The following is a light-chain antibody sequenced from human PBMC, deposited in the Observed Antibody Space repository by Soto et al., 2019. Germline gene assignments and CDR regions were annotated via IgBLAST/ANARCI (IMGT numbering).Light chain of an antibody. CDR2: GNS. V-gene: IGLV1-40*01. Sequence: QSVPTQPPSVSGAPGQRVTISCTGYNSNIGAGYDVHWYQQLPGTAPKLLIYGNSNRPSGVPDRFSASKSGTSASLAITGLQAEDEADYYCQSYDSSLSGWVFGGGTKVTVL. CDR3: QSYDSSLSGWV. J-gene: IGLJ3*02. CDR1: NSNIGAGYD.